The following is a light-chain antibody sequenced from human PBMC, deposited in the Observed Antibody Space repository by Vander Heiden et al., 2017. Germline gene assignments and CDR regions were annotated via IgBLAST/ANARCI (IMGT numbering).Light chain of an antibody. CDR2: GAS. CDR1: QSVSSN. V-gene: IGKV3-15*01. Sequence: EIVMTQSPATLSVSPGERATLSCRASQSVSSNLAWYQQKPGQAPRLLIYGASTRATGIPARFSGSGSGTEFTLTISRLHSEDFAIYSCPQYNYWARQTFGQWTKLEIK. J-gene: IGKJ2*01. CDR3: PQYNYWARQT.